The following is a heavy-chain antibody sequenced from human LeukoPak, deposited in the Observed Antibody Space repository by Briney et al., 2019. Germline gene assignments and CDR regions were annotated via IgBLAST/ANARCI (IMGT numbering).Heavy chain of an antibody. V-gene: IGHV3-11*06. CDR2: ITMNSVR. CDR1: GGSFSGYY. Sequence: LSLTCAVYGGSFSGYYWSWVRQAPGKGLEWVSYITMNSVRLYADSMKGRFTISRDNDKNSVYLQMNSLRDEDTAMYYCTRGRYQFLGPNDYWGQGSLVTVSS. CDR3: TRGRYQFLGPNDY. D-gene: IGHD2-2*01. J-gene: IGHJ4*02.